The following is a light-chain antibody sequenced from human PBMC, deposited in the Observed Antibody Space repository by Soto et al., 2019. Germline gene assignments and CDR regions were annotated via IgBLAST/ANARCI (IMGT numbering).Light chain of an antibody. CDR2: GAS. V-gene: IGKV3-20*01. J-gene: IGKJ1*01. Sequence: EIVLTQSPATLSLSPGERATLSCRASQSVSTYLAWYQQKPGQAPRLLIYGASSRATGIPERFSGSGSGTDFNLSVSRLEPEDFAVYFCQQYGSSPPTFGQGTKVEIK. CDR3: QQYGSSPPT. CDR1: QSVSTY.